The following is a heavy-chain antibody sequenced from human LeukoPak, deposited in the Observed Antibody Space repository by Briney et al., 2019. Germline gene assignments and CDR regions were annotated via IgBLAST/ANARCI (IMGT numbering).Heavy chain of an antibody. D-gene: IGHD3-16*01. Sequence: ASVKVSCKTSGYTFTGYYMHWVRQDPGQGLEWMGRINPNSGGTNYAQKFQGRVTMTRDTSISTAYMELSRLRSDDTAVYYCAAEDDGDFDYWGQGTLVTVSS. V-gene: IGHV1-2*06. CDR3: AAEDDGDFDY. CDR2: INPNSGGT. CDR1: GYTFTGYY. J-gene: IGHJ4*02.